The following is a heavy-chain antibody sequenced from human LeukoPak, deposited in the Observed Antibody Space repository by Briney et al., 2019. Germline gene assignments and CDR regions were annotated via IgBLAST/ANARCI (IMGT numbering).Heavy chain of an antibody. CDR2: IYYSGST. J-gene: IGHJ4*02. CDR1: GGSISSSSYY. V-gene: IGHV4-39*07. Sequence: SETLSLTCTVSGGSISSSSYYWGWIRQPPGKGLEWIGSIYYSGSTYYNPSLKSRVTISVDTSKNQFSLKLSSVTAADTAVYYCARAGFWSGYYTGPDYWGQGTLVTVSS. D-gene: IGHD3-3*01. CDR3: ARAGFWSGYYTGPDY.